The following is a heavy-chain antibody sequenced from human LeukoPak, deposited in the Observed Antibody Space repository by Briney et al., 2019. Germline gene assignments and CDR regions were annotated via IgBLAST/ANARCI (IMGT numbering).Heavy chain of an antibody. D-gene: IGHD5-12*01. V-gene: IGHV3-23*01. Sequence: PGGSLRLSCTASGFTFGDYAMSWVRQAPGKGLEWVSAISGSGGSTYYADSVKGRFTISRDNSKNTLYLQMNSLRAEDTAVYYCAKNGGYDLQDFENYFDYWGQGTLVTVSS. CDR3: AKNGGYDLQDFENYFDY. J-gene: IGHJ4*02. CDR1: GFTFGDYA. CDR2: ISGSGGST.